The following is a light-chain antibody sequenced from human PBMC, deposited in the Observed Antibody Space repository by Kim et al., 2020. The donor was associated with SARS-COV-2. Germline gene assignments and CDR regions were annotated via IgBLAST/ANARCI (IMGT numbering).Light chain of an antibody. CDR2: DVT. CDR1: NSDVGGYNY. V-gene: IGLV2-14*01. Sequence: QSALTQPASVSGSPGQSITISCTGTNSDVGGYNYVSWYQQHPGKAPKLMIYDVTKRPSGVSNRFSGSKSGNTASLTISGLQAEDEADYYCSSYTVSSTSVFGGGTQLTVL. CDR3: SSYTVSSTSV. J-gene: IGLJ2*01.